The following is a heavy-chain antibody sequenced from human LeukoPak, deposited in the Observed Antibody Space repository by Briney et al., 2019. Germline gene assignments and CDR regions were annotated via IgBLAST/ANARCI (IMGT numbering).Heavy chain of an antibody. Sequence: GESLKISCKASGYSFTNYWIGWVRQMPGKGLEWMGIIYAGDSDTRYSPSFQGQVTISADKSISTAYLQWSSLKASDTAMYYCARPNSAEQLHWGQGTLATVSS. CDR2: IYAGDSDT. V-gene: IGHV5-51*01. J-gene: IGHJ4*02. CDR1: GYSFTNYW. D-gene: IGHD1/OR15-1a*01. CDR3: ARPNSAEQLH.